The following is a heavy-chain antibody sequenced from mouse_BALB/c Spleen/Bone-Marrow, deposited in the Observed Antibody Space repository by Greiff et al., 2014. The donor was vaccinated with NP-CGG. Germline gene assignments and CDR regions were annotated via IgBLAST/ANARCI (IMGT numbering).Heavy chain of an antibody. V-gene: IGHV1S29*02. CDR2: IYPYNGGT. CDR3: TRREYGNYGYAMDY. Sequence: EVQGVESGPELVKPGASVKISCKASGYTFTDYNMHWVKQSHGKSLEWIGYIYPYNGGTGYNQKFKSKATLAVDNSSSTAYMGLRSLTSEDSAVYYCTRREYGNYGYAMDYWGQGTSVTVSS. CDR1: GYTFTDYN. J-gene: IGHJ4*01. D-gene: IGHD2-10*02.